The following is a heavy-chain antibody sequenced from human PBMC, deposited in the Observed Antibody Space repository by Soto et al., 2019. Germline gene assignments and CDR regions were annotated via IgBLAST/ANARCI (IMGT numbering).Heavy chain of an antibody. CDR2: IYYSGGT. CDR1: GGSISSYY. J-gene: IGHJ4*02. D-gene: IGHD3-22*01. CDR3: ARGHFDSRCYSNALDY. V-gene: IGHV4-59*01. Sequence: SETLSLTCTVSGGSISSYYWSWIRQPPGKGLEWIGYIYYSGGTNYNPSLKSRVTISVDTSKNQFSLKLSSVTAADTAVYYCARGHFDSRCYSNALDYWGQGIQVTVSS.